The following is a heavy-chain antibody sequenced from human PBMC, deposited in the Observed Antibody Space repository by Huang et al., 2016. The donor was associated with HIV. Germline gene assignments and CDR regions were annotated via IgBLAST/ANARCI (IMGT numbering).Heavy chain of an antibody. D-gene: IGHD3-10*01. J-gene: IGHJ4*02. Sequence: QLQLQESGPGLVKPSETLSLTCTVSGGSIRSDNYYWGWIRQSPGKGLEWIGSIYYSGSTYYNPSRKSRVTITVDTSKNQFSRKMRSVTAADTAVYYCARLPGSITMIRGVITDPYWGQGTLVTVSS. CDR2: IYYSGST. CDR3: ARLPGSITMIRGVITDPY. CDR1: GGSIRSDNYY. V-gene: IGHV4-39*01.